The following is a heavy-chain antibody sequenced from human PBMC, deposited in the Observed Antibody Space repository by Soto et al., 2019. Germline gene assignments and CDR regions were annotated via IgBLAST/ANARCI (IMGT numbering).Heavy chain of an antibody. V-gene: IGHV1-3*01. CDR2: INAGNGNT. J-gene: IGHJ6*02. Sequence: ASLKVYCKSSGSTFTNYAMHCLRHAPGQRPELMGWINAGNGNTKYSEKFQGGVTITWDTSASTAYMELSSLRSEDTAVYYCTRDRVPARYYYYGLDVWGQGTTVTVS. D-gene: IGHD6-6*01. CDR1: GSTFTNYA. CDR3: TRDRVPARYYYYGLDV.